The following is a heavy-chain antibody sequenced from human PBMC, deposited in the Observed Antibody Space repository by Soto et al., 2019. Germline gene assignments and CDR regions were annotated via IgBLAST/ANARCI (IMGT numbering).Heavy chain of an antibody. V-gene: IGHV3-74*02. Sequence: EVQLVESGGGLVRPGGSLSLSCAASGFSFSSYWMHWVRQVPGKGLVWVARMNEDGGTTDYADSVKGRFTISRDNAKNTLYLQMNSLRVEDTAVYYCASDLSGRAHVWCQGTTVTVSS. J-gene: IGHJ6*02. CDR1: GFSFSSYW. D-gene: IGHD3-10*01. CDR2: MNEDGGTT. CDR3: ASDLSGRAHV.